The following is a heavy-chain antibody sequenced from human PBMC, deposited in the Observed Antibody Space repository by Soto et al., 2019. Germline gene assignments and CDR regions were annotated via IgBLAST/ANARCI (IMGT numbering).Heavy chain of an antibody. Sequence: GGSLRLSCAASGFSFDDYAMHWVRQAPGKGLEWVSGISWNSASVGYADSVNGRFTISRDNAKKSLYVQMNSLRAEDTALYYCASGIVGATTYGMDVWGQGTTVTVSS. V-gene: IGHV3-9*01. J-gene: IGHJ6*02. CDR2: ISWNSASV. CDR3: ASGIVGATTYGMDV. D-gene: IGHD1-26*01. CDR1: GFSFDDYA.